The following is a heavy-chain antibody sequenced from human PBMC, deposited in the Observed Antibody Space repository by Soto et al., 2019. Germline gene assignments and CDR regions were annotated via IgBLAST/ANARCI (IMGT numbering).Heavy chain of an antibody. CDR2: IFYSGST. J-gene: IGHJ5*01. V-gene: IGHV4-59*01. CDR3: ASMIGDPFISFDS. D-gene: IGHD3-10*02. Sequence: QVQLEESGPGLVKPSATLSLTCTVSGGSISSYYWSWIRQPPGKGLEWIGFIFYSGSTSYNPSLKSSVTISIDTSEYQFALNLNSVTAADTAVYYCASMIGDPFISFDSWGQGTLVAVSS. CDR1: GGSISSYY.